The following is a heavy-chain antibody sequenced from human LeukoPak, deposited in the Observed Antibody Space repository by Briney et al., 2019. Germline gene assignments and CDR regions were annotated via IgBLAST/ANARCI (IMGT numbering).Heavy chain of an antibody. CDR1: GFTFSSYV. J-gene: IGHJ3*02. CDR3: AKDLEGNYYENYDAFDI. CDR2: ISDSGGGT. V-gene: IGHV3-23*01. Sequence: PGGSLRLSCAASGFTFSSYVMNWVRQAPGKGLEWVSGISDSGGGTYYADSVKGRFTISRDNSKNTLYLQMNSLRAEDTAVYYCAKDLEGNYYENYDAFDIWGQGTMVTVSS. D-gene: IGHD1-26*01.